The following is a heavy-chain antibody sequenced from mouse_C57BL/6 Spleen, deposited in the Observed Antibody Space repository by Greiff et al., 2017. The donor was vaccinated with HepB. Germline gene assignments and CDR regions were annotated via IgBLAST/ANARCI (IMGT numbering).Heavy chain of an antibody. CDR2: ISYDGSN. J-gene: IGHJ3*01. Sequence: EVQRVESGPGLVKPSQSLSLTCSVTGYSITSGYYWNWIRQFPGNKLEWMGYISYDGSNNYNPSLKNRISITRDTSKNQFFLKLNSVTTEDTATYYCARDRDYYGSSFAYWGQGTLVTVSA. D-gene: IGHD1-1*01. V-gene: IGHV3-6*01. CDR1: GYSITSGYY. CDR3: ARDRDYYGSSFAY.